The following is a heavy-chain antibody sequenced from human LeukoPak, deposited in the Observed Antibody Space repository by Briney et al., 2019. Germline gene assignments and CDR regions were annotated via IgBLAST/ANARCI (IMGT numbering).Heavy chain of an antibody. V-gene: IGHV1-46*01. Sequence: ASVKVSCKASGYTFTSYYMHWVRQAPGQGLEWMGIINPSGGSTSYAQKFQGRVTMTRDTSTSTVYMELSSLRSEDTAVYYCARDQESYIRPSLQFDYWGQGTLVTVSS. CDR1: GYTFTSYY. D-gene: IGHD1-1*01. J-gene: IGHJ4*02. CDR2: INPSGGST. CDR3: ARDQESYIRPSLQFDY.